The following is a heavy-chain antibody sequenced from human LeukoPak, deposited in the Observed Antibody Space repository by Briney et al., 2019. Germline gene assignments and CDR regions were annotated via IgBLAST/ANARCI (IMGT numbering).Heavy chain of an antibody. CDR2: IYYSGIT. CDR3: ARVISSGWAGFDY. V-gene: IGHV4-59*01. CDR1: GGSISNYY. Sequence: SETLSPTCTVSGGSISNYYWSWIRQPPGKGLEWIGYIYYSGITNYNPSLGGRVTISVDTSKNQLSLKLNSVTAADTAVYYCARVISSGWAGFDYWGQGALVTVSS. D-gene: IGHD6-19*01. J-gene: IGHJ4*02.